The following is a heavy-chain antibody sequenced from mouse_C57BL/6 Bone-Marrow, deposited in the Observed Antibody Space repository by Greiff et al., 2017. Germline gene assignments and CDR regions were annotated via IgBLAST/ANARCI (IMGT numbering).Heavy chain of an antibody. J-gene: IGHJ4*01. CDR1: GYTFPSYW. Sequence: VQRVESGAELAKPGASVKLSCKASGYTFPSYWMHWVKQRPGQGLDWIGYINPSSGYTKYNQKFKDKATLTADKSSSTAYMQLCSLTYEDSSVYYCARSPIYYGLYYYAMDYWGQGTAVTVSS. CDR2: INPSSGYT. D-gene: IGHD2-2*01. V-gene: IGHV1-7*01. CDR3: ARSPIYYGLYYYAMDY.